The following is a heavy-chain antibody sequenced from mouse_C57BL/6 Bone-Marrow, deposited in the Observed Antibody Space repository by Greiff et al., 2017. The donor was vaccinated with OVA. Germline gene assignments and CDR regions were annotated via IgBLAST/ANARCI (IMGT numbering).Heavy chain of an antibody. CDR3: ARVITTANFDY. V-gene: IGHV3-6*01. CDR1: GYSITSGYY. Sequence: EVKLMESGPGLVKPSQSLSLTCSVTGYSITSGYYWNWIRQFPGNKLEWMGYISYDGSNNYNPSLKNRISITRDTSKNQFFLKLNSVTTEDTATYYCARVITTANFDYWGQGTTLTVSS. CDR2: ISYDGSN. D-gene: IGHD1-1*01. J-gene: IGHJ2*01.